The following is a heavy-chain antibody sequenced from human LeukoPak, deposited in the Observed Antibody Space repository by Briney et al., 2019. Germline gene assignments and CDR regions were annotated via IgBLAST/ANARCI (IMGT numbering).Heavy chain of an antibody. D-gene: IGHD5-12*01. CDR2: IYYSGST. CDR1: GGSISSGDYY. CDR3: AIGYSGYDYYNY. V-gene: IGHV4-30-4*08. Sequence: PSQTLSLTCTVSGGSISSGDYYWSWIRQPPGKGLEWIGYIYYSGSTYYNPSLKSRVTISVDTSKNQFSLKLSSVTAADTAVYYCAIGYSGYDYYNYWGQGTLVTVSS. J-gene: IGHJ4*02.